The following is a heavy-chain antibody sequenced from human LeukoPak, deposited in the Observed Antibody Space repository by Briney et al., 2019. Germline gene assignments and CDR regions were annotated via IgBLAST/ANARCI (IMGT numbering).Heavy chain of an antibody. CDR1: GYSISSGYY. CDR2: IYHSGST. Sequence: SETLSLTCTVSGYSISSGYYWGWIRQPPGKGLEWIGSIYHSGSTYYNPSLKSRVTISVDTSKNQFSLKLSSVTAADTAVYYCARSRREAFDIWGQGTMVTVSS. V-gene: IGHV4-38-2*02. J-gene: IGHJ3*02. CDR3: ARSRREAFDI.